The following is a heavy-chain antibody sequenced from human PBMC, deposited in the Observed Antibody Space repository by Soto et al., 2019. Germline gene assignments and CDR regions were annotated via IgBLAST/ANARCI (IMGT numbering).Heavy chain of an antibody. J-gene: IGHJ4*02. V-gene: IGHV1-69*06. Sequence: QVQLVQSGAEVKKPGSSVKVSRKASGGTFSSNAISWVRQAPGQGLEWMGGIIPIYASPNYAQNFQGRVTVTADKATSTAYLELSRLKFADAAIYYCAVTVTGSRSPLAHWGRGTLVSVSS. CDR1: GGTFSSNA. D-gene: IGHD3-9*01. CDR3: AVTVTGSRSPLAH. CDR2: IIPIYASP.